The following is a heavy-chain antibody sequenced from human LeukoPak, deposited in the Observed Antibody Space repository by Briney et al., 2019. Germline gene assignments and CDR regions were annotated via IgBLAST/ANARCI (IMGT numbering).Heavy chain of an antibody. Sequence: SSESLSPTCPVSGGSISSISYDWGWLRHPPGKGLEWIGSIYYSGSTYYNPARKSRVTISVDTSKTQFSLKLSSVTAADTAVYDCARQVKLLWFGESTYYFVYWGQGTLVTVSS. CDR1: GGSISSISYD. J-gene: IGHJ4*02. V-gene: IGHV4-39*01. D-gene: IGHD3-10*01. CDR2: IYYSGST. CDR3: ARQVKLLWFGESTYYFVY.